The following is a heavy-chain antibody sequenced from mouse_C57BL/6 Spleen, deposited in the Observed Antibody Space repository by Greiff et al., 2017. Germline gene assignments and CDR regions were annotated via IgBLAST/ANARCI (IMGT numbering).Heavy chain of an antibody. J-gene: IGHJ3*01. D-gene: IGHD2-3*01. CDR3: ARVYDGSAWFAY. CDR2: IYPRSGNT. CDR1: GYTFTSYG. V-gene: IGHV1-81*01. Sequence: VQLQQSGAELARPGASVKLSCKASGYTFTSYGISWVKQRTGQGLEWIGEIYPRSGNTYYNEKFKGKATLTADKSSSTAYMELRSLTSEDSAVDFCARVYDGSAWFAYWGQGTLVTVSA.